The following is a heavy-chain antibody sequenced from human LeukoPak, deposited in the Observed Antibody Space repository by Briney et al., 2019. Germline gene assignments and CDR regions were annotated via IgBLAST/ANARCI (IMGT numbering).Heavy chain of an antibody. CDR1: GGSNNSYY. CDR2: THPSGNT. CDR3: ARKAPKKGWFDP. J-gene: IGHJ5*02. Sequence: PSETLSPSCTVSGGSNNSYYWGWIRQPPGKGLEWIGYTHPSGNTNYSPSLKSRVTISIDTSRNQFSLKLSSVTAADTAVYYCARKAPKKGWFDPWGQGTLVTVSS. V-gene: IGHV4-4*09.